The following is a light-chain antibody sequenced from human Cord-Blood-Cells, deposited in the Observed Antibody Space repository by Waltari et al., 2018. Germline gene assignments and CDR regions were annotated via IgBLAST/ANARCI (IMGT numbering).Light chain of an antibody. J-gene: IGKJ4*01. CDR3: QQYNNWPLT. V-gene: IGKV3-15*01. CDR2: GAS. Sequence: EIVMPQSPATLSVSPGERATLSCRASQSVSSNLAWYQQKPGQAPRLLIYGASTRATGIPARFSGSGSGTEFTLTISSLQSVDFAVYYCQQYNNWPLTFGGGTKVEIK. CDR1: QSVSSN.